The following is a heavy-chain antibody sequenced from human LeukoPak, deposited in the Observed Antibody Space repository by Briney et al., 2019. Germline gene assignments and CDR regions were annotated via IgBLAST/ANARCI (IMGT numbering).Heavy chain of an antibody. CDR3: ARAGYSGYGYLDY. D-gene: IGHD5-12*01. Sequence: PSETLSLTCAVYGGSFSGYYWSWIRQPPGKGLEWIGEINHSGSTNYNPSLKSRVTISVDTSKNQFSLKLSSVTAAGTAMYYCARAGYSGYGYLDYWGEGTLVTVSS. CDR1: GGSFSGYY. CDR2: INHSGST. J-gene: IGHJ4*02. V-gene: IGHV4-34*01.